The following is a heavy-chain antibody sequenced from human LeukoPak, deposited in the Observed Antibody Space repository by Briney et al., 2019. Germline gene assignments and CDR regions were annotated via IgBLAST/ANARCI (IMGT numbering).Heavy chain of an antibody. D-gene: IGHD2-21*02. J-gene: IGHJ3*02. CDR1: GFTFSSYA. CDR2: ISYDGSNK. Sequence: GGSLRLSCAASGFTFSSYAMHWVRQAPGKGLEWVAVISYDGSNKYYADSVKGRFTISRDNSKNTLYLQMNSLRAEDTAVYYCAKDQRLYCGGDCLVPDAFDIWGQGTMVTVSS. CDR3: AKDQRLYCGGDCLVPDAFDI. V-gene: IGHV3-30*04.